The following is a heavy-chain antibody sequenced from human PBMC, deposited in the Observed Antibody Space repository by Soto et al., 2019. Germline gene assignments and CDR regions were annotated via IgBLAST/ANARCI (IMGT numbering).Heavy chain of an antibody. D-gene: IGHD3-22*01. CDR1: GGSISSGGYY. Sequence: PSETLSLTCTVSGGSISSGGYYWSWIRQHPGKGLEWIGYIYYSGSTYYNPSLKSRVTISVDTSKNQFSLKLSSVTAADTAVYYCARGLYYYDSSGYYPYFDYWGQGTLVTVSS. CDR2: IYYSGST. V-gene: IGHV4-31*03. CDR3: ARGLYYYDSSGYYPYFDY. J-gene: IGHJ4*02.